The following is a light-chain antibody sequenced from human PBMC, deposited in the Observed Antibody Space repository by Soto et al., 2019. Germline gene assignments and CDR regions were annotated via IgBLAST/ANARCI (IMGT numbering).Light chain of an antibody. CDR3: QHYDHLPPLS. CDR2: DAS. CDR1: QDIRNY. J-gene: IGKJ4*01. V-gene: IGKV1-33*01. Sequence: DIQMTQSPSSLSASVGDRVTITCQASQDIRNYLNWYQQKPGKAPSLLIYDASNLRTGVPLRFSGSGSGTDFTLTISSRQPEDIATYYCQHYDHLPPLSFGGGTRLEIK.